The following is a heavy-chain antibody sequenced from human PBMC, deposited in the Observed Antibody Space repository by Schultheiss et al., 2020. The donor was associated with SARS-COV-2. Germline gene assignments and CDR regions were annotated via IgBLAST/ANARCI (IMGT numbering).Heavy chain of an antibody. CDR1: GFTVSSNY. CDR2: IYSGGST. J-gene: IGHJ4*02. Sequence: GESLKISCAASGFTVSSNYMSWVRQAPGKGLEWVSVIYSGGSTYYEDSVKGRFTISRDNSKKTLYMQMNSLRAEDTAVYYCAKGGGYNWNYGDDCWGQGTLVTVSS. D-gene: IGHD1-7*01. V-gene: IGHV3-53*01. CDR3: AKGGGYNWNYGDDC.